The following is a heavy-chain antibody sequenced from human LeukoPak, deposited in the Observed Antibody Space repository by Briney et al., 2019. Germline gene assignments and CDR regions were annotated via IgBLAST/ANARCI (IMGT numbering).Heavy chain of an antibody. CDR2: ISSSGRTT. CDR1: GFTFSSYS. J-gene: IGHJ4*02. D-gene: IGHD2-2*01. Sequence: PGRSLRLSCAASGFTFSSYSINWVRQAPGKGLEWVSYISSSGRTTYYADSVKGRFTISRDNAKNSLYLQMNSLRGEDTAVYYCAMRGDTLVIPATYMFDYWGQGTLVTVSS. CDR3: AMRGDTLVIPATYMFDY. V-gene: IGHV3-48*01.